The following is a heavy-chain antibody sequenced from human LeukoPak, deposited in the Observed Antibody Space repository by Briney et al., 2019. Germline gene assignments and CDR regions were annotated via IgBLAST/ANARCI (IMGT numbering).Heavy chain of an antibody. D-gene: IGHD6-6*01. Sequence: SQTLSLTCTVSGGSISSGDYYWSWIRQPPGKGLEWIGYIYYSGSTYYNPSLKSRVTISVDTSKNQFSLKLSSVTAADTAVYYCARARIAARTLYFDYWGQGTLVTVSS. CDR3: ARARIAARTLYFDY. CDR2: IYYSGST. CDR1: GGSISSGDYY. J-gene: IGHJ4*02. V-gene: IGHV4-30-4*01.